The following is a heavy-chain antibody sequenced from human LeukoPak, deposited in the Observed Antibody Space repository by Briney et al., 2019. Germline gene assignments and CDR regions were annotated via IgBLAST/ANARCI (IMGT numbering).Heavy chain of an antibody. D-gene: IGHD3-10*01. CDR1: GYTFTSYG. J-gene: IGHJ5*02. CDR2: ISAYNGNT. Sequence: ASVKVSCKASGYTFTSYGISWVRQAPGQGLEWMGWISAYNGNTNYAQKLQGRVTMTTDTSTSTAYMELRSLRSDDTAVYYCAREILWLGYYGSGSYYKGGAHNWFDPWGQGTLVTVSS. CDR3: AREILWLGYYGSGSYYKGGAHNWFDP. V-gene: IGHV1-18*01.